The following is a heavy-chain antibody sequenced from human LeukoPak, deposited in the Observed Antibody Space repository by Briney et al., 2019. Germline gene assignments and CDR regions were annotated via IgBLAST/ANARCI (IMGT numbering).Heavy chain of an antibody. J-gene: IGHJ4*02. D-gene: IGHD3-10*01. V-gene: IGHV3-66*01. CDR2: IYSGGTT. Sequence: PGGSLRLSCAVSAFTVSSNYMSWVRQAPGKGLEWVSVIYSGGTTYYADSVKGRFIISRDKSKNTLYLQMNSLRAEDTAVYYCASLGGGFGFDWGQGTLVTVSS. CDR1: AFTVSSNY. CDR3: ASLGGGFGFD.